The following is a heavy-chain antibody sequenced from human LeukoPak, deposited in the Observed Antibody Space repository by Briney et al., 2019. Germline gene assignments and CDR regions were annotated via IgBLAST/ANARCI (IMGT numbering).Heavy chain of an antibody. CDR2: INPNSGGT. CDR3: ARDGRGYSYPYHFDY. D-gene: IGHD5-18*01. CDR1: GYTFTGYY. Sequence: ASVKVSCKASGYTFTGYYMHWVRQAPGQGLEWMGWINPNSGGTNYAQKFQGRVTMTRDTSISTAYMELSRLRSDDTAVYYCARDGRGYSYPYHFDYWGQGTLVTVSS. J-gene: IGHJ4*02. V-gene: IGHV1-2*02.